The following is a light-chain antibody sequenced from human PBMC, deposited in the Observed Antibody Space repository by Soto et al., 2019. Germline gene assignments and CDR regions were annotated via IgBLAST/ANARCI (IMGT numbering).Light chain of an antibody. CDR3: QHYDSFWS. Sequence: DIQLTQSPSTLSASVGDRVTITCRASQYVGSWLAWYQQKPGKAPKLLIYDASSLESGVPSRFSGSGSGAEFTLTITGLQPEDIATYSCQHYDSFWSFGQGTKVDI. CDR2: DAS. CDR1: QYVGSW. V-gene: IGKV1-5*01. J-gene: IGKJ1*01.